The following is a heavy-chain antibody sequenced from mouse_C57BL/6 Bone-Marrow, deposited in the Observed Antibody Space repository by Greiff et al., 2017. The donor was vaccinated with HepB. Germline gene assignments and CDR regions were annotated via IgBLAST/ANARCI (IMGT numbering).Heavy chain of an antibody. J-gene: IGHJ2*01. V-gene: IGHV1-5*01. D-gene: IGHD1-1*01. CDR1: GYTFTSYW. Sequence: SGTVLARPGASVKMSCKTSGYTFTSYWMHWVKQRPGQGLEWIGAIYPGNSDTSYNQKFKGKAKLTAVTSASTAYMELSSLTNENSAVYYCTSPFYYGTYFDYWDQGTTLTVSS. CDR3: TSPFYYGTYFDY. CDR2: IYPGNSDT.